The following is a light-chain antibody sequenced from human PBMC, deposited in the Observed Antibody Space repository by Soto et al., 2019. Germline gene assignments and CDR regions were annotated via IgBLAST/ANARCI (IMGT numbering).Light chain of an antibody. V-gene: IGKV3-20*01. CDR1: QSVSSSY. Sequence: QSPGTLSLSPGERATLSCXXXQSVSSSYLAWYQQKPGQAPRLLIYGASSRATGIPDRFSGSGSGTDFTLTISRLEPEDFAVYYCQQYGSSPATFGQGTKLEIK. CDR3: QQYGSSPAT. CDR2: GAS. J-gene: IGKJ2*01.